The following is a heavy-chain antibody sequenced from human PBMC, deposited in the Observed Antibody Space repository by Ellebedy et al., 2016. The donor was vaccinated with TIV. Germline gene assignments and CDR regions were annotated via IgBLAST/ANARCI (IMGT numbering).Heavy chain of an antibody. D-gene: IGHD4-23*01. J-gene: IGHJ6*02. CDR1: GFAFGGFA. Sequence: PGGSLRLSCAASGFAFGGFAMNWVRQAPGKGLQWVSSISYNGDETFYAASLKGRFTISRDNAKNSLFLQMNSLRDEDTAVYYFARDELVTPLGEYHYYGMDLWGQGTTVTVSS. CDR2: ISYNGDET. V-gene: IGHV3-21*01. CDR3: ARDELVTPLGEYHYYGMDL.